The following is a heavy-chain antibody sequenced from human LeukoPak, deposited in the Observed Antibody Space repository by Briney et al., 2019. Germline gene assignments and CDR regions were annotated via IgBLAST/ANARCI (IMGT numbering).Heavy chain of an antibody. CDR1: GFTFSSYW. V-gene: IGHV3-7*04. J-gene: IGHJ6*02. CDR3: ARAAVAAPGDV. D-gene: IGHD6-19*01. CDR2: IKPDGSEK. Sequence: GGSLRLSCAASGFTFSSYWMAWVRQAPGKGLECVANIKPDGSEKYYVDSLKGRFTISRDNAENSLYLQMKSLRDEDTAVYYCARAAVAAPGDVWGQGTTVTVSS.